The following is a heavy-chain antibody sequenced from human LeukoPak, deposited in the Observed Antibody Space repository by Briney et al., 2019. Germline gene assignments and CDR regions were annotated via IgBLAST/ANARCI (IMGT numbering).Heavy chain of an antibody. D-gene: IGHD5-18*01. J-gene: IGHJ4*02. CDR3: ATSGGYSYRATDY. CDR2: IYYSGST. V-gene: IGHV4-59*08. Sequence: SETLSLTCTVSGGSISSYYWSWIRQPPGKGLEWIGYIYYSGSTNFNPSLKSRVTISVDTSKNQFSLKLSSVTAADTAVYYCATSGGYSYRATDYWGQGTLVAVSS. CDR1: GGSISSYY.